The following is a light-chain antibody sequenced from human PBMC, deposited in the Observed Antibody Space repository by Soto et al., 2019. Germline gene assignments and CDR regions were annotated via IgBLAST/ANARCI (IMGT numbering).Light chain of an antibody. CDR2: AAS. Sequence: DIQMTQSPSSLSASVGDRVTITCRASESINRHLNWYQQQPGKAPKLLIYAASSLQNGVPSRFWGGGSGTDFTLIITNLRPEDFATYYCQQSDTALSITFGPGTRLAIK. V-gene: IGKV1-39*01. J-gene: IGKJ5*01. CDR1: ESINRH. CDR3: QQSDTALSIT.